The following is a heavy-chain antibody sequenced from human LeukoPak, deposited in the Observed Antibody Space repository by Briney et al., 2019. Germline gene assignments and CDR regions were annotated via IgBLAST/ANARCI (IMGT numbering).Heavy chain of an antibody. D-gene: IGHD6-19*01. CDR1: GGSFSGYY. CDR2: INHSGST. CDR3: ARGAVAGTEGFDY. V-gene: IGHV4-34*01. J-gene: IGHJ4*02. Sequence: SETLSLTCAVYGGSFSGYYWSWIRQPPGKGLEWIGEINHSGSTNYNPSLKSRVTISVDTPKNQFSLKLSSVTAADTAVYYCARGAVAGTEGFDYWGQGTLVTVSS.